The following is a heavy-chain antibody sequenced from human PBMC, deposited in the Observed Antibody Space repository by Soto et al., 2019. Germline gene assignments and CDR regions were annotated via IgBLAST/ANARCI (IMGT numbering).Heavy chain of an antibody. D-gene: IGHD1-1*01. CDR3: VRNFGTRSMDV. CDR2: IYPDESDT. V-gene: IGHV5-51*01. Sequence: GESLKISCKGSGYSSTKYWIGWVRQMPGKGLERMAIIYPDESDTRYSPSFQGQVTISADKSISTAYLQWSSLKASDTAMYYCVRNFGTRSMDVWGQGTTVTVSS. J-gene: IGHJ6*02. CDR1: GYSSTKYW.